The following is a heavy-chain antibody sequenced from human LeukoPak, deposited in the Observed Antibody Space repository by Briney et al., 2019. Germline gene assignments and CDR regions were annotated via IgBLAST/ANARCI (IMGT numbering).Heavy chain of an antibody. V-gene: IGHV3-30-3*01. CDR3: AGQGYSSGWYTPADY. CDR1: GFTFSSYA. J-gene: IGHJ4*02. D-gene: IGHD6-19*01. Sequence: GGSLRLSCAASGFTFSSYAMPWVRQAPGKGLEWVAVISYDGSNKYYADSVKGRFTISRDNSKNTLYLQMNSLRAEDTAVYYCAGQGYSSGWYTPADYWGQGTLVTVSS. CDR2: ISYDGSNK.